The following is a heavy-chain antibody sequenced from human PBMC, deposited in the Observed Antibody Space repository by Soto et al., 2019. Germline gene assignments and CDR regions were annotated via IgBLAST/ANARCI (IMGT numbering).Heavy chain of an antibody. CDR3: AREWTSVASPCWVDI. J-gene: IGHJ3*02. Sequence: QVQLQEAGPGLVKPSETLSLTCAVSGGSISSYYWSWIRQPAGKGLEWIGRIYTSGSTDTNYHPSLKSRVTMSVDTSKNQFSLKLSSVTAADTDVYYCAREWTSVASPCWVDIWGQGKMVTVS. CDR2: IYTSGSTDT. CDR1: GGSISSYY. D-gene: IGHD4-17*01. V-gene: IGHV4-4*07.